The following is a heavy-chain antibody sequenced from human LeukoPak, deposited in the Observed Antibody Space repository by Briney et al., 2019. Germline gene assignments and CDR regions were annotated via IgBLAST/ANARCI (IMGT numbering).Heavy chain of an antibody. CDR3: ARDPRITIFGVVIKGDDPFDI. Sequence: PGGSLRLSCAASGFTFSSYWMSWVRQAPGKGLEWVANIKQDGSEKYYVDSVKGRFTISRDNAKNSLYLQMNSLRAEDTAVYYCARDPRITIFGVVIKGDDPFDIWGQGTMVTVSS. V-gene: IGHV3-7*03. CDR2: IKQDGSEK. J-gene: IGHJ3*02. D-gene: IGHD3-3*01. CDR1: GFTFSSYW.